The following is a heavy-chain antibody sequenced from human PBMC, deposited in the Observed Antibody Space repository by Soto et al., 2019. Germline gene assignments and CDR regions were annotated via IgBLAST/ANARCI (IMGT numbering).Heavy chain of an antibody. Sequence: SETLSLTCTVSGGSISSYYGNWIRQPPGKGLEWIGYIYSSGSTHYNPSLQSRVTISADTSKNQVSLKVRSVTAADTAVYYCARDHPHSYGVYYFDYWGQGTPVTVSS. CDR1: GGSISSYY. V-gene: IGHV4-59*01. J-gene: IGHJ4*02. CDR2: IYSSGST. CDR3: ARDHPHSYGVYYFDY. D-gene: IGHD5-18*01.